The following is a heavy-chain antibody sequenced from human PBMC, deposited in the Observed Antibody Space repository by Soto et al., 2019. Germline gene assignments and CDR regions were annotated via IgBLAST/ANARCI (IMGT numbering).Heavy chain of an antibody. V-gene: IGHV5-51*01. J-gene: IGHJ4*02. CDR2: IYPGDSDT. D-gene: IGHD6-6*01. CDR3: ARDGLTSSSSFDY. CDR1: GNSFTDYW. Sequence: PGESLKISCKASGNSFTDYWIGWVRQMPGKGLEWMGIIYPGDSDTKYSPSFQGQVTMSADKSISTAYLQWNSLKASDTAMYYCARDGLTSSSSFDYWGQGTLVPVSS.